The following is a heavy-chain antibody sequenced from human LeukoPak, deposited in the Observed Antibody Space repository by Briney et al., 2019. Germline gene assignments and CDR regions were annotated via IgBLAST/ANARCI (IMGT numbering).Heavy chain of an antibody. CDR2: INPNSGGT. CDR3: ARGIPVQLERRGYYYYMDV. CDR1: GYTFTCYY. Sequence: ASVKVSCKASGYTFTCYYMHWVRQAPGQGLEWMGWINPNSGGTNYAQKFQGRVTMTRDTSISTAYMELSRLRSDDTAVYYCARGIPVQLERRGYYYYMDVWGKGTTVTVSS. V-gene: IGHV1-2*02. J-gene: IGHJ6*03. D-gene: IGHD1-1*01.